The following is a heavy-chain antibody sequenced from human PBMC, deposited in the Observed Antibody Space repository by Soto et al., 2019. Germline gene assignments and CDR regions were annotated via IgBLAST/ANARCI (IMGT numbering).Heavy chain of an antibody. J-gene: IGHJ6*02. Sequence: WASVKVSCKASGYTFTSYGISWVRQAPGQGLEWMGWISAYNGNTNYAQKLQGRVTMTTDTSTGTAYMELRSLRSDDTAVYYCAREGRGWNYYYYGMDVWGQGTTVTVSS. CDR2: ISAYNGNT. CDR3: AREGRGWNYYYYGMDV. D-gene: IGHD3-10*01. CDR1: GYTFTSYG. V-gene: IGHV1-18*01.